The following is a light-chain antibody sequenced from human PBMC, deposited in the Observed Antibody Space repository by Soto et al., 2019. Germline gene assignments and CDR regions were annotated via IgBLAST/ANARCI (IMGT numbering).Light chain of an antibody. Sequence: TQSPSSLSVSPGERATLSCRASQSVNNNLAWYQRKPGQAPRLLIYGASTRATGIPGRFRGSGSGTEFTLTITSLQSEDFAVYFCQQYNNLPPDTLGQGRRLEIK. J-gene: IGKJ5*01. V-gene: IGKV3-15*01. CDR3: QQYNNLPPDT. CDR2: GAS. CDR1: QSVNNN.